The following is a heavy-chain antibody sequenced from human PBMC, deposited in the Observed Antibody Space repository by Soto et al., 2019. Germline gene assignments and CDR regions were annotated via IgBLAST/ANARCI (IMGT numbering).Heavy chain of an antibody. CDR3: ARRPIDGYRYDF. J-gene: IGHJ4*01. CDR2: IRDKADNYNT. D-gene: IGHD5-12*01. V-gene: IGHV3-72*01. Sequence: PGGSLRLSCKGSGFIFSDHYMDWVRQAPGKGLEWVARIRDKADNYNTQYAASVKDRFVVLRDDSRNSVDLQMNSLKSEDTAVYFCARRPIDGYRYDFWGQGALVTVSS. CDR1: GFIFSDHY.